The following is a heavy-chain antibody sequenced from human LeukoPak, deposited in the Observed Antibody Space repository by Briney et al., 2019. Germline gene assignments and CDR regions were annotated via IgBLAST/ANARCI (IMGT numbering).Heavy chain of an antibody. CDR2: IKQDGSEN. D-gene: IGHD1-26*01. J-gene: IGHJ5*02. CDR1: GFSFSSYW. Sequence: GGSLRLSCVASGFSFSSYWMSWVRQAPGKGLEWVAGIKQDGSENHYVDSVKGRFTVSRDNAKNSLYLQMNSLRVEDTAVYYCARGFPTSRWFDPWGQGTLVTVSS. V-gene: IGHV3-7*01. CDR3: ARGFPTSRWFDP.